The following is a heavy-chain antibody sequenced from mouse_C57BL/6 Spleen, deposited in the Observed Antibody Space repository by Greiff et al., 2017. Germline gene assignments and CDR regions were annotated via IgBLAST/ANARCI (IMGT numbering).Heavy chain of an antibody. J-gene: IGHJ3*01. Sequence: VQLQQSGPELVKPGASVKISCKASGYSFTDYNMNWVKQSNGKSLEWIGVINPNYGTTSYNQKFKGKATLTVDQSSSTAYMQLNSLTSEDSAVYYCARPDYGSSLFAWFAYWGQGTLVTVSA. CDR2: INPNYGTT. CDR1: GYSFTDYN. CDR3: ARPDYGSSLFAWFAY. V-gene: IGHV1-39*01. D-gene: IGHD1-1*01.